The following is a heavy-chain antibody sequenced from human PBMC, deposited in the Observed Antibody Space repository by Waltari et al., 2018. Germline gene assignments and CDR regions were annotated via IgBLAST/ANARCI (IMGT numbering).Heavy chain of an antibody. CDR1: GGSISSYY. J-gene: IGHJ4*02. Sequence: QVQLQESGPGLVKPSETLSLTCTVSGGSISSYYWSWIRQPAGKGLEWIGRIYTSGSTNYNPSLKSRVTMSVDTSKNQFSLKLSSVTAADTAVYYCARDRGLLWFGELLPHFFDYWGQGTLVTVSS. D-gene: IGHD3-10*01. V-gene: IGHV4-4*07. CDR2: IYTSGST. CDR3: ARDRGLLWFGELLPHFFDY.